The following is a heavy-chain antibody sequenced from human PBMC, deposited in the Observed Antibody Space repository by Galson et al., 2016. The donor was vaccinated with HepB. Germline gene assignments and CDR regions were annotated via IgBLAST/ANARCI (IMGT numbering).Heavy chain of an antibody. Sequence: SLRLSCAASGFSFSSYAMSWVRQAPVKGLEWVSGITSGGTTYYAYSVKGRFTISRDTSKNILYLQMKSLRDEDTAVYYCAKRPYSYGWHYGMDGWGQGTTVTVSS. J-gene: IGHJ6*02. D-gene: IGHD5-18*01. CDR3: AKRPYSYGWHYGMDG. CDR1: GFSFSSYA. V-gene: IGHV3-23*01. CDR2: ITSGGTT.